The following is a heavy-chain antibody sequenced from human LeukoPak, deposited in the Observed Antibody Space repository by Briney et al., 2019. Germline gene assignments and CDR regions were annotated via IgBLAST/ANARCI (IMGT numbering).Heavy chain of an antibody. V-gene: IGHV1-2*06. CDR3: AREVGYDSSGQGLDV. CDR1: GYTFTGYY. D-gene: IGHD3-22*01. Sequence: GASVKVSCKASGYTFTGYYMHWVRQAPGQGHEWMGRINPNSGGTNYAQKFQGRVTMTRDTSISTAYMELSRLRSDDTAVYYCAREVGYDSSGQGLDVWGKGTTVTVSS. J-gene: IGHJ6*04. CDR2: INPNSGGT.